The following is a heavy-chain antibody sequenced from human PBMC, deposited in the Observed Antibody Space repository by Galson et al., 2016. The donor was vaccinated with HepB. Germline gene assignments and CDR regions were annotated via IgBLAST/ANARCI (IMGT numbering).Heavy chain of an antibody. CDR2: IGSGGVA. CDR1: GFVFSGFS. Sequence: SLRLSCAASGFVFSGFSMNWVRQAPGKGLEWVAHIGSGGVAMYADSVRGRFAISRDNAKRSVYVQMSSLRDEDTAVYFCARDGRREYSGYDYWFDYWGQGALVTVSS. J-gene: IGHJ4*02. V-gene: IGHV3-48*02. D-gene: IGHD5-12*01. CDR3: ARDGRREYSGYDYWFDY.